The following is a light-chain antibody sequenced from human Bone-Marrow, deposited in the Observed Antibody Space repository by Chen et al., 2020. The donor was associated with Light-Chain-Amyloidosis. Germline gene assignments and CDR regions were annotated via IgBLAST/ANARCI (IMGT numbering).Light chain of an antibody. J-gene: IGKJ4*01. V-gene: IGKV3-20*01. Sequence: DIVLTQSPGTLSLSPGEGANLSCTASQTISSNYLTWYQQRFGQAPRLLIYGSSSRATGIPDRFTGSGSWTDFTLTINRMQPEDFAMYYCQQYGTSPLTFGGGTKVEI. CDR3: QQYGTSPLT. CDR1: QTISSNY. CDR2: GSS.